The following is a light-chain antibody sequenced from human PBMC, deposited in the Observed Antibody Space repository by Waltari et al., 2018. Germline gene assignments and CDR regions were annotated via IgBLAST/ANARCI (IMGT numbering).Light chain of an antibody. CDR3: AAWDDSLSGNWV. V-gene: IGLV1-47*01. Sequence: QSVPTQPPSASGTPGQRVTISCSGSSSNIGSNYVYWYQQLPGTAPKLLIYRNNQRPSGVPDRFSGSKSGTSASLAISGLRSEDEADYYCAAWDDSLSGNWVFGGGTKLTVL. J-gene: IGLJ3*02. CDR2: RNN. CDR1: SSNIGSNY.